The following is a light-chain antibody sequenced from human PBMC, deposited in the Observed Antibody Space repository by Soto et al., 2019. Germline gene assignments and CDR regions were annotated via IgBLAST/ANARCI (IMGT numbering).Light chain of an antibody. CDR3: ASWDSSLTAGV. CDR1: SSNIGNNY. CDR2: EDN. V-gene: IGLV1-51*02. Sequence: QSVLTQPPSVSAAPGQRVTISCSGSSSNIGNNYVSWYQQLPGTAPKVLIYEDNKRPLGIPDRFSGSKSGTSATLGITGLQTGDEADYYCASWDSSLTAGVFGGGTKLTVL. J-gene: IGLJ3*02.